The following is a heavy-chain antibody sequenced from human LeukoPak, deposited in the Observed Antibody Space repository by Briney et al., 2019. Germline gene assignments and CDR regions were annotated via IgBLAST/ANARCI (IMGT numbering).Heavy chain of an antibody. D-gene: IGHD5-18*01. V-gene: IGHV3-23*01. CDR2: VSGSGGRT. J-gene: IGHJ6*02. CDR1: GFTFSSYV. CDR3: ARTPGRGYSYGYGVNYYYGMDV. Sequence: GGSLRLSCAASGFTFSSYVMSWVRQAPGKGLEWVSAVSGSGGRTYYADSVKGRFTISRDNSKNTLYLQMNSLRAEDTAVYYCARTPGRGYSYGYGVNYYYGMDVWGQGTTVTVSS.